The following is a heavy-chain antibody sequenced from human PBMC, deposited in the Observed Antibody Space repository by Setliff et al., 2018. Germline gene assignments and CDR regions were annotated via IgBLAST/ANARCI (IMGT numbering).Heavy chain of an antibody. J-gene: IGHJ6*03. CDR2: IYTSGST. CDR1: GGSISSCY. Sequence: PSETLSLTCTVSGGSISSCYWSWIRQPAGKGLEWIGRIYTSGSTNYNPSLKSRVTMSVDTSKNQFSLKLSSVTAADTAVYYCARDSRGNPPNYMDVWGKGTTVTVSS. CDR3: ARDSRGNPPNYMDV. V-gene: IGHV4-4*07.